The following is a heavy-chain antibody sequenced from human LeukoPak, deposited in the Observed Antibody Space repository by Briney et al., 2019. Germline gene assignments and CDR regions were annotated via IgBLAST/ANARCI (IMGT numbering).Heavy chain of an antibody. CDR2: INPSGGST. CDR1: GYTFTSYY. D-gene: IGHD4-17*01. J-gene: IGHJ6*03. CDR3: AGDYGDNYYYMDV. Sequence: ASVKVSCKASGYTFTSYYMRWVRQAPGQGLEWMGIINPSGGSTSYAQKFQGRVTMTRDTSTSTVYMELSSLRSEDTAVYYCAGDYGDNYYYMDVWGKGTTVTVSS. V-gene: IGHV1-46*01.